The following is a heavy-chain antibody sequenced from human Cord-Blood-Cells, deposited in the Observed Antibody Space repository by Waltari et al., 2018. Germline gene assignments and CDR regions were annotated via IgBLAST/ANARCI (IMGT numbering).Heavy chain of an antibody. J-gene: IGHJ1*01. Sequence: EVQLVESGGGVVQPGGSLRLSCAASGFTFDDYAMHWVRQAPGKGLEWGCLISGDGGSTYADSVKGRFTISRDNSKNSLYLQMNSLRTEDTALYYCAKDIGPVAEYFQHWGQGTLVTVSS. D-gene: IGHD6-19*01. V-gene: IGHV3-43*02. CDR1: GFTFDDYA. CDR2: ISGDGGST. CDR3: AKDIGPVAEYFQH.